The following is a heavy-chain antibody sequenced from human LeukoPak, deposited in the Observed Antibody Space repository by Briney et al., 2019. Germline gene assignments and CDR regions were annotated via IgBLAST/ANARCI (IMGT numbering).Heavy chain of an antibody. Sequence: GGSLRLSCAASGFTFSSYWMSWVRQAPGKGLEWVANIKQDGSEKYYVDSVKGRFTISRDNAKNSLYLQMNSLRAEDTAVCYCARAPAAVAGAFDYWGQGTLVTVSS. CDR3: ARAPAAVAGAFDY. D-gene: IGHD6-19*01. J-gene: IGHJ4*02. CDR2: IKQDGSEK. V-gene: IGHV3-7*01. CDR1: GFTFSSYW.